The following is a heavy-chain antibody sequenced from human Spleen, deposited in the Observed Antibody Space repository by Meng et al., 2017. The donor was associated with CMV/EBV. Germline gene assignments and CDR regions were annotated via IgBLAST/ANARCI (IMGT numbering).Heavy chain of an antibody. V-gene: IGHV3-9*01. CDR3: VREDGVVASRGNRFDP. CDR1: GFTFDDYA. D-gene: IGHD3-3*01. Sequence: SLKISCAASGFTFDDYAMHWVRQAPGKGLEWVSGISWNSGSIGYADSVKGRFTISKDNAKNTLYLQMNTLRAEDTAVYYCVREDGVVASRGNRFDPWGQGTLVTVSS. J-gene: IGHJ5*02. CDR2: ISWNSGSI.